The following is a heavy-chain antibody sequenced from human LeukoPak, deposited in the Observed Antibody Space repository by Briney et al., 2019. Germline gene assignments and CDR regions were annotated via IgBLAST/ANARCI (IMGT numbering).Heavy chain of an antibody. CDR1: GYTFTSDY. D-gene: IGHD3-10*01. Sequence: ASVKVSCKASGYTFTSDYMHWVRQAPGQGLEWMGMINPSGGSTSYAQKFQGRVTMTRDTSTSTVYMELSSLRSEDTAVYYCARDQWFGELLYRAFDIWGQGTMVTVS. J-gene: IGHJ3*02. CDR2: INPSGGST. CDR3: ARDQWFGELLYRAFDI. V-gene: IGHV1-46*01.